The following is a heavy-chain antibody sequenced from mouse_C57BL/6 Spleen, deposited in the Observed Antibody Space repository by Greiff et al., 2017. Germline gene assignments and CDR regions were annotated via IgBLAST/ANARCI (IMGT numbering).Heavy chain of an antibody. J-gene: IGHJ4*01. Sequence: VQLQQPGAELVKPGASVKLSCKASGYTFTSYWMHWVKQRPGRGLERIGRIDPNSGGTKYNEKFKSKATLTVDKPSSTAYMQLSSLTSEDSAVYYCARSGPYDYDDAMDYWGQGTSVTVSS. V-gene: IGHV1-72*01. D-gene: IGHD2-4*01. CDR2: IDPNSGGT. CDR1: GYTFTSYW. CDR3: ARSGPYDYDDAMDY.